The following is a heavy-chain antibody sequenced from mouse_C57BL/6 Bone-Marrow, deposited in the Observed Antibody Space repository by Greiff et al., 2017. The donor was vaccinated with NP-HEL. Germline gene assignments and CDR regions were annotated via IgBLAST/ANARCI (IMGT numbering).Heavy chain of an antibody. J-gene: IGHJ4*01. Sequence: QVQLQQPGAELVKPGASVKMSCKASGYTFTSYWITWVRQRPGQGLEWIGDIYPGSGSTNYNEKFKSKATLTVDKSSSTAYMQLSSLTSEDSAVYYCARRAAMDYWGQGTSVTVSS. D-gene: IGHD3-3*01. V-gene: IGHV1-55*01. CDR2: IYPGSGST. CDR1: GYTFTSYW. CDR3: ARRAAMDY.